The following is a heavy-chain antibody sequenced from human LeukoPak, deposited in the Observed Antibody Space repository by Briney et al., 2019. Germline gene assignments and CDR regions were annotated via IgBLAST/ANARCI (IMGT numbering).Heavy chain of an antibody. Sequence: GGSLRLSCAASGFTFSSYAMHWVRQAPGKGLEWVAVISYDGSNKYYADSVKGRFTISRDNSKNTLYLQMNSLRAEDTAVYYCARAETPAAAGTEPNYWGQGTLVTVSS. D-gene: IGHD6-13*01. CDR3: ARAETPAAAGTEPNY. V-gene: IGHV3-30-3*01. CDR1: GFTFSSYA. J-gene: IGHJ4*02. CDR2: ISYDGSNK.